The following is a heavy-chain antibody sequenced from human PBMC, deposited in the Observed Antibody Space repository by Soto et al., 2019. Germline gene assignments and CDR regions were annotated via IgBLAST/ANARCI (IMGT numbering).Heavy chain of an antibody. CDR1: GYTFTSYS. Sequence: ASVKVSCTASGYTFTSYSMHWVRQAPGQGLEWMGIINPSGGSTSYAQKFQGRVTMTRDTSTSTVYMELSSLRSEDTAVYYCARGAFYDILTGSTIDYFDYWGQGXLVTVCS. D-gene: IGHD3-9*01. CDR2: INPSGGST. V-gene: IGHV1-46*01. J-gene: IGHJ4*02. CDR3: ARGAFYDILTGSTIDYFDY.